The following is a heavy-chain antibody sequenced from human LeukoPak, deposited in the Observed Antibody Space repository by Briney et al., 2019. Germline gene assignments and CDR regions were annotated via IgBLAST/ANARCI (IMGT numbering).Heavy chain of an antibody. Sequence: KPAETLSLTCTVSGGSISSYYWSWLRQPAGKGLEWLGRIYTSGSTNYNPSLKSRVTMSVDTSKNQCSLKMSSVNAADTAVYYCARHKVAAMQDYYYSYYMAVWGKGTTVTVSS. CDR3: ARHKVAAMQDYYYSYYMAV. J-gene: IGHJ6*03. CDR1: GGSISSYY. V-gene: IGHV4-4*07. D-gene: IGHD2-2*01. CDR2: IYTSGST.